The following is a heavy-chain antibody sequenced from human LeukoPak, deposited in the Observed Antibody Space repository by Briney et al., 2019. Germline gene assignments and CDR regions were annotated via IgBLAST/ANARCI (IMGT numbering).Heavy chain of an antibody. Sequence: RGSLRLSCAASGFTFSGSALHWVRQASGKGLEWVGRIRSTANGYATAYAASVKGRFTISRDDSKNTAYLQMDSLKTEDTAVYYCTGNYYGSGSYADFDYWGQGTLVTVSS. CDR3: TGNYYGSGSYADFDY. V-gene: IGHV3-73*01. D-gene: IGHD3-10*01. J-gene: IGHJ4*02. CDR2: IRSTANGYAT. CDR1: GFTFSGSA.